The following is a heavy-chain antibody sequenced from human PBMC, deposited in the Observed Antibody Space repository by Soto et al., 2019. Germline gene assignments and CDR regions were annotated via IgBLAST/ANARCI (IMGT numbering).Heavy chain of an antibody. CDR2: IYYSGGT. Sequence: SETLSLTCTVSGGSVSSGSYYWSWIRQPPGKGLEWIGYIYYSGGTNYNHSLKSRVTISVDTSKNQFSLKLSSVTAADTAVYYCAREYDYDILTGYYPFDPWGQGTLVTVSS. V-gene: IGHV4-61*01. CDR3: AREYDYDILTGYYPFDP. J-gene: IGHJ5*02. CDR1: GGSVSSGSYY. D-gene: IGHD3-9*01.